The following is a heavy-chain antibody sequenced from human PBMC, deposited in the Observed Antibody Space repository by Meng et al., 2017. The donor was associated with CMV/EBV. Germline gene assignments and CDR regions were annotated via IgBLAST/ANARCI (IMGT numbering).Heavy chain of an antibody. CDR3: ASAYGFWSGYRYYFDY. V-gene: IGHV3-11*04. J-gene: IGHJ4*02. Sequence: GGSLRLSCAASGFTFSDYYMSWIRQAPGKGLEWVSYISSSGSTIYYADSVKGRFTISRDNAKNSLYLQMNSLRAEDTAEYYCASAYGFWSGYRYYFDYWGQGTLVTVSS. D-gene: IGHD3-3*01. CDR1: GFTFSDYY. CDR2: ISSSGSTI.